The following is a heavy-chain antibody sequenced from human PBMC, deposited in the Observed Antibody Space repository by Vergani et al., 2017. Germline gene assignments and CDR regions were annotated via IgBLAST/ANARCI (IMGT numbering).Heavy chain of an antibody. V-gene: IGHV1-18*01. D-gene: IGHD3-3*01. J-gene: IGHJ3*02. CDR3: AREKIQAYDFWSDTHDAFDI. CDR1: GYTFTSYG. CDR2: ISAYNGNT. Sequence: QVQLVQSGAEVKKPGASVKVSCKASGYTFTSYGISWVRQAPGQGLEWMGWISAYNGNTNYAQKLQGRVTMTTDTSTSTAYMELRSLRSDDTAVYYCAREKIQAYDFWSDTHDAFDIWGQGTMVTVSS.